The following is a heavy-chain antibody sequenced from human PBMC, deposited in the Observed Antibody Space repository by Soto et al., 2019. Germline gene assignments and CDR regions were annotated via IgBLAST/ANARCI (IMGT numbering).Heavy chain of an antibody. CDR2: ISYDGSDK. D-gene: IGHD5-12*01. Sequence: GGSLRLSCAASGFTFDTFAMHWVRQAPGKGLEWVALISYDGSDKYYGDFVTGRFTISRDNSRNTLYLQMSSLRAEDTAVYYCAKGGTVATYFEYWGQGILVTVSS. V-gene: IGHV3-30*18. J-gene: IGHJ4*02. CDR1: GFTFDTFA. CDR3: AKGGTVATYFEY.